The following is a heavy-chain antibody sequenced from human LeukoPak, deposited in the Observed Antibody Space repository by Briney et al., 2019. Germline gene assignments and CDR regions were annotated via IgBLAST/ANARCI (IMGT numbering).Heavy chain of an antibody. CDR1: GGSISSSSYY. CDR3: ARTDSSSWYLRDAFDI. V-gene: IGHV4-39*07. D-gene: IGHD6-13*01. Sequence: SETLSLTCTVSGGSISSSSYYWGWIRQPPGKGLEWIGSIYYSGSTYYNPSLKSRVTISVDTSKNQFSLKLSSVTAADTAVYYCARTDSSSWYLRDAFDIGGQGTRVTVSS. J-gene: IGHJ3*02. CDR2: IYYSGST.